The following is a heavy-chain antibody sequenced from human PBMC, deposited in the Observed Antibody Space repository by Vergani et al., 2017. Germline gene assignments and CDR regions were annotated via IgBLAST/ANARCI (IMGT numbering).Heavy chain of an antibody. CDR2: IGYDGRIK. D-gene: IGHD4-17*01. CDR3: AKDGRENRDYGYFDY. J-gene: IGHJ4*02. CDR1: GFSFNTYG. Sequence: QVQLVETGGGVVQPGGSLRLYCATSGFSFNTYGAHWVRQAPGKGLEWVAFIGYDGRIKYNVDSVKGRFTISRDTSKKTLSLQMRSLRADDTAVYYGAKDGRENRDYGYFDYWGQGTLVTVS. V-gene: IGHV3-30*02.